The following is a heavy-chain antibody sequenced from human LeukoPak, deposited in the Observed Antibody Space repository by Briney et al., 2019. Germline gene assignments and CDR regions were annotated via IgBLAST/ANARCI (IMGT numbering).Heavy chain of an antibody. Sequence: SVKVSCKASGGTFSSYAISWVRQAPGQGLEWMGGIIPIFGTANYAQKFQGRVTITTDESTSTAYMELSSLRSEDTAVYYCATVPRYNWNYDYWGQGTLVTVSS. J-gene: IGHJ4*02. CDR1: GGTFSSYA. V-gene: IGHV1-69*05. D-gene: IGHD1-20*01. CDR3: ATVPRYNWNYDY. CDR2: IIPIFGTA.